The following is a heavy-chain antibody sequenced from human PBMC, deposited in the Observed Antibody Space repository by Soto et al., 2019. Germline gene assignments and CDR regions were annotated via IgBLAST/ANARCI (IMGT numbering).Heavy chain of an antibody. CDR3: VRGYYDILTGPGYAFDI. CDR2: IGTAGDT. V-gene: IGHV3-13*01. D-gene: IGHD3-9*01. CDR1: GFTFSSYD. J-gene: IGHJ3*02. Sequence: GGSLRLSCAASGFTFSSYDMHWVRQATGKGLEWVSAIGTAGDTYYPGSVKGRFTISRENAKNSLYLQMNSLRAGDTAVYYCVRGYYDILTGPGYAFDIWRQGTMVTVSS.